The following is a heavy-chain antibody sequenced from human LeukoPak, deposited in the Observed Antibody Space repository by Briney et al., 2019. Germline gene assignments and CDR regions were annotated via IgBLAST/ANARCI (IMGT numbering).Heavy chain of an antibody. J-gene: IGHJ4*02. CDR3: ATAEGLTGYSRFNFDY. CDR1: GGTFSSYA. D-gene: IGHD3-9*01. V-gene: IGHV1-24*01. Sequence: ASVKVSCKASGGTFSSYAISWVRQAPGQGLEWMGGFDPEDGETIYAQKFQGRVTMTEDTSTDTAYMELSSLRSEDTAVYYCATAEGLTGYSRFNFDYWGQGTLVTVSS. CDR2: FDPEDGET.